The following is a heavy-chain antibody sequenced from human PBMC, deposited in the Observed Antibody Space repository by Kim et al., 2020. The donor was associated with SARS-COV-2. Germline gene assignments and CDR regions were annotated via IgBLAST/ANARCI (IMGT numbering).Heavy chain of an antibody. CDR3: AAQSTGTFWSPDPFWTF. CDR1: GFTFSSYS. D-gene: IGHD3-3*01. V-gene: IGHV3-21*01. J-gene: IGHJ4*02. CDR2: ISSSSSYI. Sequence: GGSLRLSCAASGFTFSSYSMNWVRQAPGKGLEWVSSISSSSSYIYYADSVKGRFTISRDNAKNSLYLQMNSLRAEDTAVYYCAAQSTGTFWSPDPFWTFWGQGTLVTVSS.